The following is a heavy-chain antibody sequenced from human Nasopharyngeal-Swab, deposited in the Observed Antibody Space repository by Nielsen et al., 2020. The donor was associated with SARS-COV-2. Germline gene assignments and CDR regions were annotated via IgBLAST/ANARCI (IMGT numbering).Heavy chain of an antibody. CDR2: LSSSCSTK. Sequence: LTRAASGFTFSDYYMSWIRQAPGKGLEWVSYLSSSCSTKYYADSVKGRFTISRENAKNSLYLQMNSLRAEDTAVYYCARAADHDPDAFDIWGQGTMVTVSS. CDR1: GFTFSDYY. J-gene: IGHJ3*02. CDR3: ARAADHDPDAFDI. V-gene: IGHV3-11*01.